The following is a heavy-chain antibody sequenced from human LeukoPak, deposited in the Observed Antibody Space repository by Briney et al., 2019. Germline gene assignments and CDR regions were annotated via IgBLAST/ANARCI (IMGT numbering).Heavy chain of an antibody. CDR2: ISSSSSYI. D-gene: IGHD5-18*01. CDR3: ARGGYSYGYFDY. Sequence: GGSLRLSCAASGFTFSSYGMHWVRQAPGKGLEWVSSISSSSSYIYYADSVKGRFTISRDNAKNSLYLQMNSLRAEDTAVYYCARGGYSYGYFDYWGQGTLVTVSS. V-gene: IGHV3-21*01. CDR1: GFTFSSYG. J-gene: IGHJ4*02.